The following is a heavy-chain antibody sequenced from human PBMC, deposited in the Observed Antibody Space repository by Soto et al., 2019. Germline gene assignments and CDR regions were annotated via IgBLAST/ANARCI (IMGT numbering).Heavy chain of an antibody. CDR3: ARVPDSSLGTMDV. CDR1: GYSFTTYR. V-gene: IGHV5-51*01. D-gene: IGHD6-19*01. J-gene: IGHJ6*02. CDR2: MFPGDSDT. Sequence: PGESLKISCKGSGYSFTTYRIGWVRQLPGQGLEWMGVMFPGDSDTRYSPSFQGQVTVSADPSTNTAYLEWSSLKAADSAMYYCARVPDSSLGTMDVWGQGTTVTVSS.